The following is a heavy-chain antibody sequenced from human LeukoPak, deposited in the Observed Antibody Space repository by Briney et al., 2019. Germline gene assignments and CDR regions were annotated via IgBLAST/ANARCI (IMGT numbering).Heavy chain of an antibody. D-gene: IGHD5-24*01. CDR2: INPNSGGT. CDR1: GYTFTGYY. J-gene: IGHJ4*02. V-gene: IGHV1-2*02. CDR3: ARGDGYNSLFDY. Sequence: GASVKVSCKASGYTFTGYYMHWVRQAPGQGLEWMGWINPNSGGTNYAQQFQGRVTMTRDTSISTAYMELSRLRSDDTAVYYCARGDGYNSLFDYWGQGTLVTVSS.